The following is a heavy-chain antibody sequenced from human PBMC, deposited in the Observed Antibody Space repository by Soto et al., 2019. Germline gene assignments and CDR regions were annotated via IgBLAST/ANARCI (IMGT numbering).Heavy chain of an antibody. Sequence: PGGSLRLSCAASGFTFSSYAMSWVRQAPGKGLEWVSAISGSGGSTYYADSVKGRFTISRDNSKNTLYLQMNSLRAEDTAVYYCAKGGDLGWSGYYYGMDVWGQGTTVTVSS. CDR1: GFTFSSYA. CDR3: AKGGDLGWSGYYYGMDV. J-gene: IGHJ6*02. V-gene: IGHV3-23*01. CDR2: ISGSGGST. D-gene: IGHD3-10*02.